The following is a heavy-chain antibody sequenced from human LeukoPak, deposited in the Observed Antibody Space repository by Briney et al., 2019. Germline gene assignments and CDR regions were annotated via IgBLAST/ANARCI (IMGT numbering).Heavy chain of an antibody. Sequence: PSETLSLTCTVSGGSISSYYWSWIRQPPGKGLEWIGYIYYSGSTNYNPSLKSRVTISVDTSKTQFSLKLSSVTAADTAVYYCARQVELPSFDIWGQGTMVTVSS. CDR2: IYYSGST. V-gene: IGHV4-59*08. D-gene: IGHD1-26*01. CDR1: GGSISSYY. CDR3: ARQVELPSFDI. J-gene: IGHJ3*02.